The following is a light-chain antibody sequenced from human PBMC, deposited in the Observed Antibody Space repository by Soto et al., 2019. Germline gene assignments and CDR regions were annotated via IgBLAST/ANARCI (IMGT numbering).Light chain of an antibody. CDR2: DVT. Sequence: QSVLTQPRSVSGSPGQSVTFSCTGTNSDVGGYNYVSWYQHHPGKAPKLMIFDVTKRPSGVPDRFSGSKSGNTASLTISGLQTEDEADYYCCSYAGSYTYVFGTGTKVTVL. CDR3: CSYAGSYTYV. CDR1: NSDVGGYNY. V-gene: IGLV2-11*01. J-gene: IGLJ1*01.